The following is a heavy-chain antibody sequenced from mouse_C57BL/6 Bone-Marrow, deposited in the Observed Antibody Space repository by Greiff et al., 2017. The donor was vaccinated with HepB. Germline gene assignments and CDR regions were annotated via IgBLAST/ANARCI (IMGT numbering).Heavy chain of an antibody. CDR2: ISDGGSYT. V-gene: IGHV5-4*01. D-gene: IGHD2-1*01. Sequence: EVQRVESGGGLVKPGGSLKLSCAASGFTFSSYAMSWVRQTPEKRLEWVATISDGGSYTYYPDNVKGRFTISRDNANNNLYLQMSHLKSEDTAMYYCARSQIYYGNLFDYWGQGTTLTVSS. J-gene: IGHJ2*01. CDR1: GFTFSSYA. CDR3: ARSQIYYGNLFDY.